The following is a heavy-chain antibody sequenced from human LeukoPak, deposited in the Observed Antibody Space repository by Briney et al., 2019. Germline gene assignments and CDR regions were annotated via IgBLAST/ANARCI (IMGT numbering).Heavy chain of an antibody. CDR1: GFTFSSYA. V-gene: IGHV3-23*01. CDR3: AKALGYCSGGGCWYGMDV. D-gene: IGHD2-15*01. Sequence: GGSLRLSCAASGFTFSSYAMSWVRQAPGKGLEWVSAISGSGGSTYYADSVKGRFTISRDNSKNTLYLQMNSLRAEDTAVYYCAKALGYCSGGGCWYGMDVWGQGTTVTVSS. CDR2: ISGSGGST. J-gene: IGHJ6*02.